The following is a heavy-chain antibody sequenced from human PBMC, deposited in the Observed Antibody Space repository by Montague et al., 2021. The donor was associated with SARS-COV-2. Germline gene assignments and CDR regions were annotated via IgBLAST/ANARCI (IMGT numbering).Heavy chain of an antibody. Sequence: TLSLTCTVSGGSVSSGSYYWSWLRQPAGKGLEWIGRIYTSGSSNYNPSLKSRVTISVDTSKNQFSLKVNSVTAADTAVYYCARERSADYYDGSGYHSYKYGMDVWGQGTTVTVSS. CDR3: ARERSADYYDGSGYHSYKYGMDV. J-gene: IGHJ6*02. CDR2: IYTSGSS. V-gene: IGHV4-61*02. CDR1: GGSVSSGSYY. D-gene: IGHD3-22*01.